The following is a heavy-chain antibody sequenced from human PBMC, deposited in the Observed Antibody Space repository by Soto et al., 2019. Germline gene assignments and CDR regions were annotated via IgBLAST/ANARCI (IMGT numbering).Heavy chain of an antibody. J-gene: IGHJ4*02. CDR3: TTDGYDSSGYFDY. CDR2: IKSKTDGGTT. D-gene: IGHD3-22*01. Sequence: EVQLVESGGGLVKPGGSLRLSCAASGFTFSNAWMSWFRQAPGKGLEWVGRIKSKTDGGTTDYAAPVKGRFTISRDDSKNTLYLQMNSLKPEDTAVYYCTTDGYDSSGYFDYWGQGTLVTVSS. V-gene: IGHV3-15*01. CDR1: GFTFSNAW.